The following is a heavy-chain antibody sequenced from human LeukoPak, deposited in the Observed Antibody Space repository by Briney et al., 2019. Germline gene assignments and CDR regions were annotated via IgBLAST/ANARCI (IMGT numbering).Heavy chain of an antibody. CDR2: FDPEDGET. V-gene: IGHV1-24*01. CDR3: ATAPLYQLLYDY. CDR1: GYTLTELS. Sequence: ASVKVSCKVSGYTLTELSMHWVRQAPGKGLEWMGGFDPEDGETIYAQKFQGRVTMTEDTSIDTAYMELSSLRSEDTAVYYCATAPLYQLLYDYWGQGTLVTVSS. D-gene: IGHD2-2*01. J-gene: IGHJ4*02.